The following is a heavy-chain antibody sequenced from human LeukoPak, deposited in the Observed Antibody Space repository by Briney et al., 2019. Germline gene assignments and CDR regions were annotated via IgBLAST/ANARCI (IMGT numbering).Heavy chain of an antibody. J-gene: IGHJ6*03. Sequence: PSETLSLTCAVYGGSFSGYYWSWIRQPPGKGLEWIGEINHSGSTNYNPSLKSRVTISVDTSKNQFSLKLSSVTAADTAVYYCARHHHYYYYMDVWGKGTTVTVSS. V-gene: IGHV4-34*01. CDR2: INHSGST. CDR3: ARHHHYYYYMDV. D-gene: IGHD1-14*01. CDR1: GGSFSGYY.